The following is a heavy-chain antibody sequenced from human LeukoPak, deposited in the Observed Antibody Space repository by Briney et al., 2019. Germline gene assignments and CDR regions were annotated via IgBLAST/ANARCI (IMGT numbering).Heavy chain of an antibody. Sequence: SQTLSLTCTVSGGSISSGSYCWSCIRQPAGKGLEWIGRIYTSGSNNYNPSLKSRVTISVNTSKNQFSLKLSSVTAADTAVYYCARDRDIVVVVAATPKRYNWFDPWGQGTLVTVSS. CDR1: GGSISSGSYC. CDR3: ARDRDIVVVVAATPKRYNWFDP. J-gene: IGHJ5*02. V-gene: IGHV4-61*02. CDR2: IYTSGSN. D-gene: IGHD2-15*01.